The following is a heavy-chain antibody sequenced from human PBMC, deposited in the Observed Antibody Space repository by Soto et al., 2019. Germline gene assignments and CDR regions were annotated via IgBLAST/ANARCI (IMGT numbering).Heavy chain of an antibody. CDR2: ISYDGSNK. D-gene: IGHD3-22*01. J-gene: IGHJ4*02. V-gene: IGHV3-30-3*01. CDR3: ARVGYDSSGSLYYFDY. CDR1: GFTFSSYA. Sequence: GGSLSLSCAASGFTFSSYAMPWVRQAPGKGLEWVAVISYDGSNKYYADSVKGRFTISRDNSKNTLYLQMNSLRAEDTAVYYCARVGYDSSGSLYYFDYWGQGTLVTVSS.